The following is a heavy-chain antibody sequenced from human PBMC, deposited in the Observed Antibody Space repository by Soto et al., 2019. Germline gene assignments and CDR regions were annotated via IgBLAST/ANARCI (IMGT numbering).Heavy chain of an antibody. CDR1: GGSLSSYY. CDR3: ARGSGYLIDY. D-gene: IGHD6-25*01. V-gene: IGHV4-59*01. CDR2: IYYSGST. J-gene: IGHJ4*02. Sequence: SETLSLTCTVSGGSLSSYYWSWIRQPPGKGLEWIGYIYYSGSTNYNPSLKSRVTISVDTTKNQFSLKLSSVTAADTAVYYCARGSGYLIDYWGQGTLVTVSS.